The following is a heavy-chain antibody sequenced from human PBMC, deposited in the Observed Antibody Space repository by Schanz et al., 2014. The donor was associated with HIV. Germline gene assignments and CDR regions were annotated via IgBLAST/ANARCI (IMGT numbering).Heavy chain of an antibody. CDR2: ISYDGSNE. Sequence: QVQLVESGGGVVQPGRSLRLSCTASGFTFSSSGMHWVRQAPGKGLEWVAVISYDGSNEYYGDSVKGRFTISRDNTKNTLYLQMTSLRAEDTAIYYCATMTQGFDSWGQGTLVTVSS. CDR1: GFTFSSSG. D-gene: IGHD3-22*01. CDR3: ATMTQGFDS. J-gene: IGHJ4*02. V-gene: IGHV3-33*05.